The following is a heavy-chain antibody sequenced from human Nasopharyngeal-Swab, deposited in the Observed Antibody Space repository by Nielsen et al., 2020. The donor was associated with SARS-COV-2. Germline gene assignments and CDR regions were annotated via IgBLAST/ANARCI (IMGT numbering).Heavy chain of an antibody. D-gene: IGHD3-10*01. V-gene: IGHV4-34*01. J-gene: IGHJ6*02. CDR3: ARGDHSGSGSYRYPLYYYYYYGMDV. Sequence: WIRQPPGKGLEWIGEINHSGSTNYNPSLKSRVTISVDTSKNQFSLKLSSVIAADTAVYYCARGDHSGSGSYRYPLYYYYYYGMDVWGQGTTVTVSS. CDR2: INHSGST.